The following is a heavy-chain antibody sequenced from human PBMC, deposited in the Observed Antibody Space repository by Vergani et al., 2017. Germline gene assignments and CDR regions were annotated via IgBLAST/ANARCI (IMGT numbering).Heavy chain of an antibody. J-gene: IGHJ4*02. CDR2: ISSSGSTI. Sequence: QVQLVESGGGLVKPGGSLRLSCAASGFTFSDYYMSWIRQAPGKGLEWVSYISSSGSTIYYADSVKGRFTISRDNAKNSLYLQMNSLRAEDTAVYYFARDEPLDITMVRGVITPPFDYWGQGTLVTVSS. D-gene: IGHD3-10*01. CDR1: GFTFSDYY. V-gene: IGHV3-11*01. CDR3: ARDEPLDITMVRGVITPPFDY.